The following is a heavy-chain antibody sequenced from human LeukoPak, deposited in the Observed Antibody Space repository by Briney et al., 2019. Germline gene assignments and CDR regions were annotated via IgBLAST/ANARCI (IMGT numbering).Heavy chain of an antibody. CDR2: IYYSGST. V-gene: IGHV4-59*01. CDR1: GGSISSYY. Sequence: SETLSLTCTVSGGSISSYYWSWLRQPPGKGLEWIGYIYYSGSTNYNPSLKSRVTISVDTSKNQFSLKLSSVTAADTAVYYCARNPGYSSGWYVTYFDYWGQGTLVTVSS. D-gene: IGHD6-13*01. J-gene: IGHJ4*02. CDR3: ARNPGYSSGWYVTYFDY.